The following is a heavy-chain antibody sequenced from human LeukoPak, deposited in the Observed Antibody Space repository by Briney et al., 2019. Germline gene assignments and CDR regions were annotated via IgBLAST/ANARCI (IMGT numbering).Heavy chain of an antibody. D-gene: IGHD2-21*02. CDR2: IYYSGST. V-gene: IGHV4-59*01. CDR3: ARAPLYCGGDCYSGWFDP. CDR1: GGSISSYY. Sequence: PSETLSLTCIVSGGSISSYYWSWIRQPPGKGLEWIGYIYYSGSTNYNPSLKSRVTISVDTSKNQFSLKLSSVTAADTAVYYCARAPLYCGGDCYSGWFDPWGQGTLVTVSS. J-gene: IGHJ5*02.